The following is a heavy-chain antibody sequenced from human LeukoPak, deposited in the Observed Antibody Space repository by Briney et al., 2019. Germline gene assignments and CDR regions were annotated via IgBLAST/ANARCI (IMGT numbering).Heavy chain of an antibody. CDR2: ISSGGDTT. J-gene: IGHJ4*02. V-gene: IGHV3-11*01. CDR1: GFTFSDYY. CDR3: ATYDYGADYFDY. Sequence: GASLRLSCAASGFTFSDYYMSWIRQAPGKGLEWVSYISSGGDTTYYADSVTGRFTISRDNAKNSLYLQMNSLRAEDTAIYYCATYDYGADYFDYWAREPWSPSPQ. D-gene: IGHD4/OR15-4a*01.